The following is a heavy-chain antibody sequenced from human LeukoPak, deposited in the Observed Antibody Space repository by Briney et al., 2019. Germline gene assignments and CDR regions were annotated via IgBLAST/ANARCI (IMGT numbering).Heavy chain of an antibody. Sequence: ASVKVSCKASGYTFTSYYMHWVRQAPGQGLEWMGIINPSGGSTSYAQKFQGRVTMTRDTSTSTVYMELSSLRSEDTAAYYCARDSMVRASFDPWGQGTLVTVSS. CDR1: GYTFTSYY. CDR3: ARDSMVRASFDP. D-gene: IGHD3-10*01. J-gene: IGHJ5*02. CDR2: INPSGGST. V-gene: IGHV1-46*01.